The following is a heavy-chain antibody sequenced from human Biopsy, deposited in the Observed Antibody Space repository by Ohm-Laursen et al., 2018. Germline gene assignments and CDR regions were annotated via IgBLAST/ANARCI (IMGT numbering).Heavy chain of an antibody. V-gene: IGHV3-11*01. CDR1: GFTFRDYY. D-gene: IGHD3-10*01. J-gene: IGHJ6*02. Sequence: SLRLSCAASGFTFRDYYMIWIRQLPGKGLEWVSYITNSGGTVYYGDSVKGRFTVSRDNAKNSLYLQMDRLRAEDTAVYYCARPPWGHAYGYYNGMDVWGQGTTVIVSS. CDR3: ARPPWGHAYGYYNGMDV. CDR2: ITNSGGTV.